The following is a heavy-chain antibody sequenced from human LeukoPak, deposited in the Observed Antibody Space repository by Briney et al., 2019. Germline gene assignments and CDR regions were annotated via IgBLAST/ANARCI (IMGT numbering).Heavy chain of an antibody. J-gene: IGHJ5*02. V-gene: IGHV4-59*01. Sequence: SETLALTCTVSGGSISSSYGSWIRQPPGKGLEWIGYIYYSGGTNYNPSLKSRGTISVDTSKNQFSLKLSSVTAADTAVYYCARLIGHSGYDYCPGSSCQREGNWFDPWGQGTLATVSS. CDR1: GGSISSSY. CDR2: IYYSGGT. D-gene: IGHD5-12*01. CDR3: ARLIGHSGYDYCPGSSCQREGNWFDP.